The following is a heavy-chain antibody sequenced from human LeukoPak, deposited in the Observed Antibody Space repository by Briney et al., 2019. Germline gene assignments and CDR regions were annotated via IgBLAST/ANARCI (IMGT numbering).Heavy chain of an antibody. CDR1: GYTFTGYY. Sequence: ASVTVSCKASGYTFTGYYMHWVRQAPGQGLEWMGWINPNSGGTNYAQKFQGRVTMTRDTSISTAYMELSRLRSDDTAVCYCARDLVDTAMIANWFDPWGQGTLVTVSS. D-gene: IGHD5-18*01. CDR3: ARDLVDTAMIANWFDP. J-gene: IGHJ5*02. V-gene: IGHV1-2*02. CDR2: INPNSGGT.